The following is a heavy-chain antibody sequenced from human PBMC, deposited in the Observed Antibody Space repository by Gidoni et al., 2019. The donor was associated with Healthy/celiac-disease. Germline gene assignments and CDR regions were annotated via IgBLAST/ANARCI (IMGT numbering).Heavy chain of an antibody. Sequence: QVQLVASGGGLVKPGGSLRLSCAASGFTFSDYYMSWIRQAPGKGLEWVSYISSSSSYTNYADSVKGRFTISRDNAKNSLYLQMNSLRAEDTAVYYCARIYYYDSSGYYFDYWGQGTLVTVSS. CDR3: ARIYYYDSSGYYFDY. J-gene: IGHJ4*02. CDR1: GFTFSDYY. V-gene: IGHV3-11*06. D-gene: IGHD3-22*01. CDR2: ISSSSSYT.